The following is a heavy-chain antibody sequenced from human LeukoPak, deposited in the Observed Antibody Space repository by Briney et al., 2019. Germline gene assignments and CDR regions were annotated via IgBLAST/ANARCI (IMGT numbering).Heavy chain of an antibody. V-gene: IGHV1-69*05. CDR2: IIPIFGTA. CDR3: ATQRRIVVVPAAMWDYYYYMDV. D-gene: IGHD2-2*01. CDR1: GGTFSSYA. Sequence: GASVKVSCKASGGTFSSYAIIWVRQAPGQGLEWMGGIIPIFGTANYAQKFQGRVTITTDESTSTAYMELSSLRSEDTAVYYCATQRRIVVVPAAMWDYYYYMDVWGKGTTVTVSS. J-gene: IGHJ6*03.